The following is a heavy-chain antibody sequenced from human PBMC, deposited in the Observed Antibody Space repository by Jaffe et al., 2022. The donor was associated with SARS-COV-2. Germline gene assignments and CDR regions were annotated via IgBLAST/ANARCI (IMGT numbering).Heavy chain of an antibody. CDR3: TRGGDFTAMVRSLDY. D-gene: IGHD5-18*01. Sequence: EVQLVESGGGLVKPGRSLRLSCTASGFTFGDYAMSWFRQAPGKGLEWVGFIRSKAYGGTTEYAASVKGRFTISRDDSKSIAYLQMNSLKTEDTAVYYCTRGGDFTAMVRSLDYWGQGTLVTVSS. CDR2: IRSKAYGGTT. J-gene: IGHJ4*02. CDR1: GFTFGDYA. V-gene: IGHV3-49*05.